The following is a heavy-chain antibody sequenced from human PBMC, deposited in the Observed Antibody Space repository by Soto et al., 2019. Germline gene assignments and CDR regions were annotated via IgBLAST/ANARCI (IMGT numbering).Heavy chain of an antibody. Sequence: SETLSLTCAVYGGSFSGYYWSWIRQPPGKGLEWIGEINHSGSTNYNPSLKSRVTISVDTSKNQFSLKLSSVTAADTAVYYCARLVREDYYYYGMDVWGQGTTVTVSS. CDR2: INHSGST. J-gene: IGHJ6*02. CDR1: GGSFSGYY. V-gene: IGHV4-34*01. CDR3: ARLVREDYYYYGMDV. D-gene: IGHD3-10*01.